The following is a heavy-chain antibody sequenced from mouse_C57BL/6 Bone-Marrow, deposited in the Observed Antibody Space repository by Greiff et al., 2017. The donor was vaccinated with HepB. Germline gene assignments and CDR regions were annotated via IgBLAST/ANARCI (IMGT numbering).Heavy chain of an antibody. CDR3: ASPTVVGTPYWYFDV. CDR2: IDPENGDT. J-gene: IGHJ1*03. Sequence: VQLQQSGAELVRPGASVKLSCTASGFNIKDDYMHWVKQRPEQGLEWIGWIDPENGDTEYASKFQGKATLTVDTSSSTAYMQLSSLTSEDSAVYYCASPTVVGTPYWYFDVWGTGTTVTVSS. CDR1: GFNIKDDY. D-gene: IGHD1-1*01. V-gene: IGHV14-4*01.